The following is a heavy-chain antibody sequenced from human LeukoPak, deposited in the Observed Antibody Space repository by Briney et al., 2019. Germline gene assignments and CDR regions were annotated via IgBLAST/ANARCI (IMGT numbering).Heavy chain of an antibody. CDR1: GGTFSSYA. CDR3: ALDPCSGGSCYSAYFDY. D-gene: IGHD2-15*01. Sequence: SVKVSCKASGGTFSSYAISWVRQAPGQGLEWMGRIIPIFGIANCAQKFQGRVTITADKSTSTAYMELSSLRSEDTAVYYCALDPCSGGSCYSAYFDYWGQGTLVTVSS. V-gene: IGHV1-69*04. J-gene: IGHJ4*02. CDR2: IIPIFGIA.